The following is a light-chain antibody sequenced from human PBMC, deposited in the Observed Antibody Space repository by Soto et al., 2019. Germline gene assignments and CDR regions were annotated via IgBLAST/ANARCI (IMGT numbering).Light chain of an antibody. CDR3: QQYGSSGT. CDR2: GAS. Sequence: EIVMTQSPATLSVSAGERATLSCRASQSVSSSYLAWYQQKPGQAPRLLIYGASSRATGIPDRFSGSGSGTDFTLTISRLEPEDFAVYYCQQYGSSGTFGQGTKVDIK. CDR1: QSVSSSY. V-gene: IGKV3-20*01. J-gene: IGKJ1*01.